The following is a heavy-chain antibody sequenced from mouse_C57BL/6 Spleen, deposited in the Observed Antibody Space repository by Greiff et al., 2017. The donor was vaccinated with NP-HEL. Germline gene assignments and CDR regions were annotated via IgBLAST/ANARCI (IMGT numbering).Heavy chain of an antibody. D-gene: IGHD2-13*01. J-gene: IGHJ4*01. CDR1: GYTFTDYY. V-gene: IGHV1-19*01. CDR3: GRLHYAMDY. CDR2: INPYNGGT. Sequence: EVQLQQSGPVLVKPGASVKMSCKASGYTFTDYYMNWVKQSHGKSLEWIGVINPYNGGTSYNQKFKGKATLTFDKSSSTAYMELNILTSEDSVVYYCGRLHYAMDYWGQGTSVTVSS.